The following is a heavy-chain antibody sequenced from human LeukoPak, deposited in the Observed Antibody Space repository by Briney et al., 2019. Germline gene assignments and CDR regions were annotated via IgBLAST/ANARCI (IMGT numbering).Heavy chain of an antibody. J-gene: IGHJ4*02. CDR3: AKDSGRDGYSWGYFDY. V-gene: IGHV3-73*01. CDR2: IRSKANSYAT. D-gene: IGHD5-24*01. Sequence: GGSLRLSCAASGFTFSGSAMHWVRQASGKGLEWVGRIRSKANSYATAYAASVEGRFTISRDDSKNTAYLQMNSLRAEDTAVYYCAKDSGRDGYSWGYFDYWGQGTLVTVSS. CDR1: GFTFSGSA.